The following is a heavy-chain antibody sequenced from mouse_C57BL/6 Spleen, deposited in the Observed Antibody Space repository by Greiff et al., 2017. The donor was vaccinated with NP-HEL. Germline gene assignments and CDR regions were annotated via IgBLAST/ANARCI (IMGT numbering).Heavy chain of an antibody. CDR2: INPYNGGT. V-gene: IGHV1-19*01. CDR1: GYTFTDYY. CDR3: ARQGTAQAPFAY. J-gene: IGHJ3*01. D-gene: IGHD3-2*02. Sequence: LQQSGPVLVKPGASVKMSCKASGYTFTDYYMNWVKQSHGKSLEWIGVINPYNGGTSYNQKFKGKATLTVDKSSSTAYMELNSLTSEDSAVYYCARQGTAQAPFAYWGQGTLVTVSA.